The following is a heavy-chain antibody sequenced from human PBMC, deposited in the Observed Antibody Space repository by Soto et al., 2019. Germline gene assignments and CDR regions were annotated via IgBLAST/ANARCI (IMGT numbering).Heavy chain of an antibody. CDR3: ARDSGYTGYEQGNTFDI. D-gene: IGHD5-12*01. CDR2: MYETGTT. J-gene: IGHJ3*02. V-gene: IGHV4-4*07. CDR1: GGSISRYY. Sequence: SETLSLTCSVSGGSISRYYWSWVRQPAGKGLEWIGRMYETGTTNYNPSLKSRVSMSIDTSKNQFTLKLRSVTAADTAFYYCARDSGYTGYEQGNTFDIWGQGTMVTVSS.